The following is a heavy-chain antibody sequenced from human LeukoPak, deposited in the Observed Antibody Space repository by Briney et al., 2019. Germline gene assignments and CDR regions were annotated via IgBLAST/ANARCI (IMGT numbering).Heavy chain of an antibody. J-gene: IGHJ4*02. D-gene: IGHD2-2*01. Sequence: SETLSLTCTVGGGSLSGHYWGWIRQPPGKALELVGHIYYTGPTFYNPSLNSRVTITLDTSRNQFSLRLTSVIAADTVVYYCARFSWGCSTASCYLTNWGQGALVTVSS. CDR2: IYYTGPT. V-gene: IGHV4-59*11. CDR1: GGSLSGHY. CDR3: ARFSWGCSTASCYLTN.